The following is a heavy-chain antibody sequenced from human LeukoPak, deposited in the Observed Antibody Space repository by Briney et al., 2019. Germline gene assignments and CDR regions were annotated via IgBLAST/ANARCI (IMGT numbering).Heavy chain of an antibody. CDR3: ASYYDSRGYIDY. J-gene: IGHJ4*02. CDR1: GGSISSYY. Sequence: PSETLSLTCTVSGGSISSYYWSWIRQPPGKGLEWIGYIYYSGSTNYNPSLKSRVTISVDTSKNQFSLKLSSVTAADTAVYYCASYYDSRGYIDYWGQGTLVTVSS. CDR2: IYYSGST. D-gene: IGHD3-22*01. V-gene: IGHV4-59*08.